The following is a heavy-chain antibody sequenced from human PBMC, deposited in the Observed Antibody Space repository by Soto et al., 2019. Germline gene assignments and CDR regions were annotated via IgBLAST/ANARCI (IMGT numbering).Heavy chain of an antibody. CDR3: ARLAVPAAPYYYYGMDV. V-gene: IGHV5-51*01. CDR1: GCNFTSYW. Sequence: PRESLKISGKGSGCNFTSYWIGWVRQMHGKGLEWMGIIYPGDSDTRYSPSFQGQVTISADKSISTAYLQWSSLKASDTAMYYCARLAVPAAPYYYYGMDVWGQGTTVTVSS. CDR2: IYPGDSDT. J-gene: IGHJ6*02. D-gene: IGHD2-2*01.